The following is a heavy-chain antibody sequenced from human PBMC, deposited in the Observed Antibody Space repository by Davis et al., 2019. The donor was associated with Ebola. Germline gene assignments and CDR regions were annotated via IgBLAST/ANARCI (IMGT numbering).Heavy chain of an antibody. CDR2: ISGSGSTT. CDR1: GFTFSDDY. D-gene: IGHD1-26*01. J-gene: IGHJ4*02. V-gene: IGHV3-11*01. CDR3: ARSRVPDPTTPFDY. Sequence: GGSLRLSCAASGFTFSDDYMNWIRQAPGKGLEWVSYISGSGSTTYYADSVKGRFTISRDNAKNSLYLQMNSLRAEDTAVYYCARSRVPDPTTPFDYGGQGTLDTVSS.